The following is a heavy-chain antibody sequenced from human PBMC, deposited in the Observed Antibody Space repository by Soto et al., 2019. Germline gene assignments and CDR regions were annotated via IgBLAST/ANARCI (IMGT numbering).Heavy chain of an antibody. J-gene: IGHJ5*02. D-gene: IGHD6-19*01. CDR3: ARDWGSSGWYNWFDP. CDR1: GFTINNYG. CDR2: LSHDGRST. V-gene: IGHV3-30*03. Sequence: QVQLVESGGGVVQPGRSLRLSCAASGFTINNYGIHWVRQAPGKGLEWVAMLSHDGRSTCYGDCVRGRFTVFRDESKNTVHVEMNSLRPEDTAMYYCARDWGSSGWYNWFDPWGQGTLVTVSS.